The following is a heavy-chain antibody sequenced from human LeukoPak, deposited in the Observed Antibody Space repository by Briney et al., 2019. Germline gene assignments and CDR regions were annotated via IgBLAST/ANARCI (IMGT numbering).Heavy chain of an antibody. D-gene: IGHD3-22*01. CDR2: IKSKPDGGTT. J-gene: IGHJ4*02. Sequence: GGSLRLSCAASGFTFNRAWMTRVRQAPGKGLEWVGRIKSKPDGGTTDYAAPVKGRSTISRDDSKTTLYLQMSSLKVEDTAVYYCATGYYYDSSGYNWGQGTLVTVSS. CDR3: ATGYYYDSSGYN. V-gene: IGHV3-15*01. CDR1: GFTFNRAW.